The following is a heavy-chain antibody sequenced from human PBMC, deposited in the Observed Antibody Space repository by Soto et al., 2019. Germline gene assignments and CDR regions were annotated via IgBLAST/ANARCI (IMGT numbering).Heavy chain of an antibody. J-gene: IGHJ4*02. Sequence: SVTLTLTCAVYGESFSGYYWSWIRQPPGKGLEWIGEINHSGSTNYNPSLKSRVTISVDTSKNQFSLELSSVTAADAAVYYCTRLPRHPLPPFDFWGQGTLVTVSS. CDR2: INHSGST. CDR1: GESFSGYY. V-gene: IGHV4-34*01. CDR3: TRLPRHPLPPFDF.